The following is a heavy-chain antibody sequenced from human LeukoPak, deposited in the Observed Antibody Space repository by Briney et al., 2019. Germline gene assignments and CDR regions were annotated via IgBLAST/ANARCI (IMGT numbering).Heavy chain of an antibody. CDR3: ARSYSNHLFGMAG. CDR1: GFIVSSYY. V-gene: IGHV3-66*01. J-gene: IGHJ6*02. D-gene: IGHD4-11*01. CDR2: VYGGGST. Sequence: GGSLRLSCVASGFIVSSYYMTWVRQAPGKGLEWVAVVYGGGSTYYADSVKGRVAISIDISNNTVFLQMSSVRVEDAAVYYCARSYSNHLFGMAGWGQGTAVSVTS.